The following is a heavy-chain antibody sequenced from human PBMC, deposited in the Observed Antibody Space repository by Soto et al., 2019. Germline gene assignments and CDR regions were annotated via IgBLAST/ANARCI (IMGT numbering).Heavy chain of an antibody. V-gene: IGHV3-74*01. CDR3: ARDFGWSGGYYGMDV. J-gene: IGHJ6*02. D-gene: IGHD3-16*01. Sequence: EMQLVASGGGLVQPGGSLRLSCAASGFTFNSYWMHWVRQAPGKGLVWVSRINSDESRTNYADSVKGRFTISRDNAKNTLFLQMNSLRAEDTALYYCARDFGWSGGYYGMDVWGQGTTVTVSS. CDR1: GFTFNSYW. CDR2: INSDESRT.